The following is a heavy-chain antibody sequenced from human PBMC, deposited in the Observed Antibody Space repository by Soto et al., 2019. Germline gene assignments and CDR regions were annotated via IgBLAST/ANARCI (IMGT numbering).Heavy chain of an antibody. CDR1: GFTYSTYT. CDR3: ARDYYDSSGYYFAFDI. J-gene: IGHJ3*02. CDR2: ISYDGNNK. Sequence: GGSLRLSCAASGFTYSTYTMHWVRQAPGKGLEWVAVISYDGNNKFYADSVKGRFTISRDNAKNSLYLQMNSLRAEDTAVYYCARDYYDSSGYYFAFDIWGQGTMVTVSS. V-gene: IGHV3-30-3*01. D-gene: IGHD3-22*01.